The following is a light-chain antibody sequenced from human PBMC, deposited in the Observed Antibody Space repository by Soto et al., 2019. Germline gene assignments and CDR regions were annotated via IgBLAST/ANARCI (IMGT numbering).Light chain of an antibody. CDR2: EIS. CDR1: SNDVGGYHY. V-gene: IGLV2-14*01. Sequence: QSVLTQPASVSGSPGQSITISCTGTSNDVGGYHYVSWYQQYPGKAPNLIIYEISHWPSGVSNRFSGSKSGNTASLTISGLQAEDEADYYCSSYTYSGTLVVFGGGTKLTVL. J-gene: IGLJ3*02. CDR3: SSYTYSGTLVV.